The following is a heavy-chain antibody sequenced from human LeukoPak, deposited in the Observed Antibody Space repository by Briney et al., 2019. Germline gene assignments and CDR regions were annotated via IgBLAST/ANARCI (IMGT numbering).Heavy chain of an antibody. Sequence: SETLSLTCNVSGDTVINNHYYWGWIRQSPGKGLEWIANVFYSGALFSRGDTYYNPSLKSRVTISVDTSKNQFSLKVRSVTAADTAVYYCAGGRGYRGYDYGFDYWGRETRVTVSS. CDR3: AGGRGYRGYDYGFDY. CDR2: VFYSGALFSRGDT. CDR1: GDTVINNHYY. J-gene: IGHJ4*02. V-gene: IGHV4-61*05. D-gene: IGHD5-12*01.